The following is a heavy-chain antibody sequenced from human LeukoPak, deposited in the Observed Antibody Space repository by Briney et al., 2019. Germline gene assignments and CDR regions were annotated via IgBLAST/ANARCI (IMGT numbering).Heavy chain of an antibody. D-gene: IGHD3-16*01. CDR3: ARDQSTMGFTNWFDP. V-gene: IGHV4-59*01. CDR1: GGSISSYY. Sequence: RTSETLSLTCTVSGGSISSYYWSWTRQPPGKGLEWIGYIYYSGSTNYNPSLKSRVTISVDTSKNQFSLKLSSVTAADTAVYYCARDQSTMGFTNWFDPWGQGTLVTVSS. J-gene: IGHJ5*02. CDR2: IYYSGST.